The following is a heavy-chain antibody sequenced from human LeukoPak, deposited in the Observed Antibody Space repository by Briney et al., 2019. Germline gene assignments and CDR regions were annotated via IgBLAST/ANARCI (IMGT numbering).Heavy chain of an antibody. Sequence: PGGSLRLSCAPSTFTFSSYAMSWVRQAPGKGLEWVSAISGSGGSTYYADSVKGRFTISRDNSKNTLYLQMNSLRAEDTAVYYCAKDFWAVTGWFDPWGQGTLVTVSS. CDR2: ISGSGGST. D-gene: IGHD3-3*01. V-gene: IGHV3-23*01. J-gene: IGHJ5*02. CDR1: TFTFSSYA. CDR3: AKDFWAVTGWFDP.